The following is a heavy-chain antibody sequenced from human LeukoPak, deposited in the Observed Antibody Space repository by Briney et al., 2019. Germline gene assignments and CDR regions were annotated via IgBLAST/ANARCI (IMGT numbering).Heavy chain of an antibody. J-gene: IGHJ4*02. CDR2: IYYSGTT. V-gene: IGHV4-59*01. CDR1: GGSISSYY. CDR3: ARGMYIAAAQYGY. D-gene: IGHD6-13*01. Sequence: SETLSLTCTVSGGSISSYYWSWIRQPPGKGLEWIGYIYYSGTTNYNPSLKSRVTISVDTSKNQFSLKLSSVTAADTAVYYCARGMYIAAAQYGYWGQGTLVTVSS.